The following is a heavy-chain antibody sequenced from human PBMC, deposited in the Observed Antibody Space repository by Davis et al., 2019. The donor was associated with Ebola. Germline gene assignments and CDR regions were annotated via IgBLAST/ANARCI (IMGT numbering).Heavy chain of an antibody. CDR3: ASLRRTITGMDDAFDI. D-gene: IGHD2-8*02. CDR2: IYTGDSDT. CDR1: GYSFADQW. Sequence: GESLRLSCKGSGYSFADQWIAWVRQMPGKGLEWMGIIYTGDSDTRYSPSFRGQVTISADKSTKTAFLVWTGLKASDTAMYYCASLRRTITGMDDAFDIWGQGTMVTVSS. J-gene: IGHJ3*02. V-gene: IGHV5-51*01.